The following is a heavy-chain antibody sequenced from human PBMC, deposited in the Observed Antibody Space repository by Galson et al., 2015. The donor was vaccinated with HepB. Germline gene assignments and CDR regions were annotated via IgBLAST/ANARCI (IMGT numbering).Heavy chain of an antibody. D-gene: IGHD1-26*01. CDR3: ARDLPNSGSYYFHWFDP. CDR2: ISSSRATI. CDR1: GFTFSSYG. Sequence: SLRLSCAASGFTFSSYGMNWVRQAPGKGLEWLSYISSSRATIYYADSVKGRFTISRDNAKDSLYLQMNSLRAEDTAVYYCARDLPNSGSYYFHWFDPWGQGTLVTVSS. V-gene: IGHV3-48*01. J-gene: IGHJ5*02.